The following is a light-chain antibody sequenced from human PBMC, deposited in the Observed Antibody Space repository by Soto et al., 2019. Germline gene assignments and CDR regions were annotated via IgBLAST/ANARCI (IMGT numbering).Light chain of an antibody. CDR1: QTISSF. J-gene: IGKJ4*01. CDR2: AAA. V-gene: IGKV1-39*01. CDR3: QQRSSSPVT. Sequence: DIQMTQSPSSLSASVGDNVTITCRASQTISSFLNWHQQKVGKAPKVLMYAAASPQSGVPSRFSGSGSGTHFTLTISSLQPEDSATYYCQQRSSSPVTFGGGTKV.